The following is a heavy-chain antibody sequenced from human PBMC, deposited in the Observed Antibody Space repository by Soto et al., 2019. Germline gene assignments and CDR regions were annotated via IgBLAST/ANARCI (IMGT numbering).Heavy chain of an antibody. D-gene: IGHD6-19*01. CDR1: GFAVSSKY. V-gene: IGHV3-53*01. J-gene: IGHJ4*02. Sequence: GGLLRLSCAASGFAVSSKYMTWVRQAPGKGLEWVSVIYGGGTTYYADSVKGRFTISRDTSKNTLYLQMNSLRAEDTAVYYCVQTTGWPGFDFWGQGTLVTVSS. CDR2: IYGGGTT. CDR3: VQTTGWPGFDF.